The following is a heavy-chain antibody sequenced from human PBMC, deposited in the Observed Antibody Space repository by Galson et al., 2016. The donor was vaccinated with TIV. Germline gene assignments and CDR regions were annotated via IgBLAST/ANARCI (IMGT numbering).Heavy chain of an antibody. Sequence: SVKVSCKASGYTFINSGISWVRQAPGQGLECMGWISTTNGKTNFAQKLQGRVSMTTDTPTSTTYMEIRSLRSDDTAFYYCARAIMVRGASHSYYGMDVWGQGTTVTVSS. V-gene: IGHV1-18*01. CDR2: ISTTNGKT. CDR3: ARAIMVRGASHSYYGMDV. J-gene: IGHJ6*02. D-gene: IGHD3-10*01. CDR1: GYTFINSG.